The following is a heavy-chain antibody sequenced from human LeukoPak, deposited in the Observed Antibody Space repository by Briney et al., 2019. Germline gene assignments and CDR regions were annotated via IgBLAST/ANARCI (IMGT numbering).Heavy chain of an antibody. Sequence: ASVKVSCKASGYTFTSYYMHWVRQAPGQGLEGMGIINPSGGSTSYAQKFQGRVTMTRDTSTSTVYMELSSLRSEATAAYYCAREETTVIYFDYRGQGTLVTVSS. CDR1: GYTFTSYY. J-gene: IGHJ4*02. D-gene: IGHD4-17*01. V-gene: IGHV1-46*01. CDR3: AREETTVIYFDY. CDR2: INPSGGST.